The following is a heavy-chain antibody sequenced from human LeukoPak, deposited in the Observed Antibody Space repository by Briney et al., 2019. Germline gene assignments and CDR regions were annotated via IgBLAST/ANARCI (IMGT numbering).Heavy chain of an antibody. J-gene: IGHJ5*02. CDR2: ISSSGSTI. V-gene: IGHV3-48*03. CDR1: GFTFSSYE. D-gene: IGHD3-3*01. Sequence: PGGSLRLSRAASGFTFSSYEMNWVRQAPGKGLEWVSYISSSGSTIYYADSVKGRFTISRDNAKNSLYLQMNSLRAEDTAVYYCARAASITIFGVALGFDPWGQGTLVTVSS. CDR3: ARAASITIFGVALGFDP.